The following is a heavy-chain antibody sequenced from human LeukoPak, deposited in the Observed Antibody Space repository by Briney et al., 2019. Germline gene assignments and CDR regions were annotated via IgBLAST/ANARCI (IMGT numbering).Heavy chain of an antibody. V-gene: IGHV3-7*03. CDR2: IKQDGSEK. J-gene: IGHJ4*02. CDR1: GFTFSSYW. CDR3: AKVTSYYYDTSGYFDY. D-gene: IGHD3-22*01. Sequence: GGSLRLSCAASGFTFSSYWVSWVRQAPGKGLEWVANIKQDGSEKYYVDSVKGRFTISRDNAKNSLYLQMNSLRAEDTAVYYCAKVTSYYYDTSGYFDYWGQGTLVTVSS.